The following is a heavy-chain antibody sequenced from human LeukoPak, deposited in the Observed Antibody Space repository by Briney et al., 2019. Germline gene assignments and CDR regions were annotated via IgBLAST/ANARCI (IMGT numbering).Heavy chain of an antibody. V-gene: IGHV1-46*01. CDR3: ARGARFDWSFYYYMDV. CDR2: VNPSGGST. Sequence: ASVKVSCKASGYTFTSYYMHWVRQAPGQGLEWMGIVNPSGGSTSYAQKFQGRVTMTRNTSISTAYMELSSLRSEDTAVYYCARGARFDWSFYYYMDVWGKGTTVTISS. CDR1: GYTFTSYY. J-gene: IGHJ6*03. D-gene: IGHD3-9*01.